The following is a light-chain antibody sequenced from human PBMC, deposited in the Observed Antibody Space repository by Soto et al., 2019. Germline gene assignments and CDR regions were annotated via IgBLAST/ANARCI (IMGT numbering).Light chain of an antibody. V-gene: IGKV1-39*01. Sequence: DIQMTQSPSSLSASAGDTVTITCRASQNIVDYLSWYQQKPGKAPKLLMYSSSILHDGVSSRFSGDGSGTSFTLTITGLQSEDFATYYCLQTFTTHITFGGGTTVEVK. J-gene: IGKJ4*01. CDR3: LQTFTTHIT. CDR1: QNIVDY. CDR2: SSS.